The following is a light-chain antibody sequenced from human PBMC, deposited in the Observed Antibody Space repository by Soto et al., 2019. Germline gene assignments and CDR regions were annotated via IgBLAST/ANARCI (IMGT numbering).Light chain of an antibody. CDR1: QRVGST. V-gene: IGKV3-15*01. CDR3: QHYNQWPLT. CDR2: GAS. J-gene: IGKJ4*02. Sequence: EIVMTQSPATLSVSPGERATLSCRASQRVGSTLAWYQQKPGQVPRLLIYGASTRATGVPARFSGSGSGTDFPLTISSLLSEDFAVYYCQHYNQWPLTFGGGTKVEIK.